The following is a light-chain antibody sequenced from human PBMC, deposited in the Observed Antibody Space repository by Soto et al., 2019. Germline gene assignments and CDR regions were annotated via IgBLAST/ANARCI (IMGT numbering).Light chain of an antibody. V-gene: IGLV2-23*03. CDR1: SSDVGSYNL. Sequence: QSVLTQPASVSGSPGQSITISCTGTSSDVGSYNLVSWYQQHPGKAPKLMIYEGSKRPSGVSNRFSGSKSGNTASLTISVLQAEDEADYYCCSYSGSSTFFFGTGTKLTVL. CDR2: EGS. CDR3: CSYSGSSTFF. J-gene: IGLJ1*01.